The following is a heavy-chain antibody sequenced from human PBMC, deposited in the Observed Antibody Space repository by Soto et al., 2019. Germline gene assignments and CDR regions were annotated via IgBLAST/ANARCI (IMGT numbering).Heavy chain of an antibody. CDR2: IYYSGDT. Sequence: SETLSLTCSVSGASISSYYWSWIRQPPGKGLEWIGYIYYSGDTKYNPSLKSRVSISVDTSKSQLSLKLSSVTAADTAVHYCARNNYFDSWGQGTLVTVSS. V-gene: IGHV4-59*01. CDR1: GASISSYY. J-gene: IGHJ4*02. CDR3: ARNNYFDS.